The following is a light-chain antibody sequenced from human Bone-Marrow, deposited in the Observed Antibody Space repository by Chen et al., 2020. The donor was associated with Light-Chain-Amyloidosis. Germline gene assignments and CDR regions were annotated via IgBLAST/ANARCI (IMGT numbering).Light chain of an antibody. CDR1: SSNIGINY. J-gene: IGLJ1*01. Sequence: QSVLTQPPSASGTPGQRVTISCSGASSNIGINYLYWYHHFPGAAPNLLIQRNNQRPSGVPARFSASKSGTSAFLAISGLRSEDEADYYCAAWDGSLSGYVFGTGTKVIVL. CDR3: AAWDGSLSGYV. CDR2: RNN. V-gene: IGLV1-47*01.